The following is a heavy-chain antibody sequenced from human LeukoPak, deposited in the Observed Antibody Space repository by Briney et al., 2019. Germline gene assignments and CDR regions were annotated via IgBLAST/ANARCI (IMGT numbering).Heavy chain of an antibody. V-gene: IGHV4-39*01. D-gene: IGHD3-9*01. J-gene: IGHJ4*02. Sequence: WVRQPPGKGLEWIASISYSGGTYNNPSLKSRVTLSVDTSKNQFSLKLSSVTAADTAVYYCARGAILTGYYDDYWGQGTLVTVSS. CDR2: ISYSGGT. CDR3: ARGAILTGYYDDY.